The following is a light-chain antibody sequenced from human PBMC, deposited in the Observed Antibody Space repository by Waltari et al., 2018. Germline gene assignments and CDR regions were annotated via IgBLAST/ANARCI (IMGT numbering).Light chain of an antibody. CDR2: ENN. Sequence: NFLLTQPHSISESPGRTVAISCTGNGGSIASNFVQWYQQRPGAAPTPVIYENNRRPSGVPVRLSGSIDTSSNSASLTIAGLETEDEADYFCQTYDSSDWVFGGGTTLTVL. CDR3: QTYDSSDWV. V-gene: IGLV6-57*02. CDR1: GGSIASNF. J-gene: IGLJ3*02.